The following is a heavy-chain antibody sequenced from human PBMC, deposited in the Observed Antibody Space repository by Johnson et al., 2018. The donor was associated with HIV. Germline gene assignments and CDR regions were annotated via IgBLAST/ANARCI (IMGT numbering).Heavy chain of an antibody. J-gene: IGHJ3*02. Sequence: QLVESGGGVVRPGGSLRLSCAASGFTFDDYAMHWVRQAPGKGLEWVSGISWNSGSIGYADSVKGRFTISRDNAKNSLYLQMNSLRAEDTALYYCAKSRGELDDAFDIWGQGTMVTVSS. V-gene: IGHV3-9*01. D-gene: IGHD1-26*01. CDR3: AKSRGELDDAFDI. CDR2: ISWNSGSI. CDR1: GFTFDDYA.